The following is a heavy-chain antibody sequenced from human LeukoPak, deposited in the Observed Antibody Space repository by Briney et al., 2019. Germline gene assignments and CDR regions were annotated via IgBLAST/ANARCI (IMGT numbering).Heavy chain of an antibody. Sequence: ASVKVSCKASGYTFSSYYIHWVRQAPGQGLEWMGIINPNGGTTNYAQNFQGRVTMTRDTSTSTVYMELRSLRSDDSAVYYCARGAPTGYAISSGRYDYWGQGTLVTVSS. CDR3: ARGAPTGYAISSGRYDY. CDR1: GYTFSSYY. D-gene: IGHD6-6*01. V-gene: IGHV1-46*01. J-gene: IGHJ4*02. CDR2: INPNGGTT.